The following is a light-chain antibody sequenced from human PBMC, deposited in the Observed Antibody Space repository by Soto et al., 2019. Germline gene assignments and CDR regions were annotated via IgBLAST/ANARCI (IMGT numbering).Light chain of an antibody. CDR1: SSDVGGYNY. CDR2: DVS. CDR3: SSYTSSSTLEV. Sequence: QSALTQPASVSGSPGQSITISCTGTSSDVGGYNYVSWYQQHPGKAPERMIYDVSNRPSGVSNRFSGSKSGNTASLTISGLQAEDEADYYCSSYTSSSTLEVFGGGTKLTVL. V-gene: IGLV2-14*01. J-gene: IGLJ2*01.